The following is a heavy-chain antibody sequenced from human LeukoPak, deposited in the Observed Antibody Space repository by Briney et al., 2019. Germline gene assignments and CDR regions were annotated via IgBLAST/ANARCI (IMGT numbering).Heavy chain of an antibody. CDR1: GGSFSGYY. D-gene: IGHD4-17*01. Sequence: SETLSLTCAVYGGSFSGYYWSWLRQPPGKGLEWIGEINHSGATNYNPSLKSRVTISVDTSKNQFSLKLSSVTAADTAVYYCAASRRAYETTVTTWSSIYFDHWGQGTLVTVSS. CDR2: INHSGAT. V-gene: IGHV4-34*01. J-gene: IGHJ4*02. CDR3: AASRRAYETTVTTWSSIYFDH.